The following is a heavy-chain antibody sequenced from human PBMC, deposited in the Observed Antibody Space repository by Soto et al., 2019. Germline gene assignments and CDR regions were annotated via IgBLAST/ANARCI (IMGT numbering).Heavy chain of an antibody. Sequence: SETLSLTCNVSGGSISSYYWSWIRQPPGKGLEWIGCIYYSVSTNYNPSLKSRVTISVDTSKNQFSLKLSSVTAADTAVYYCAGADSPRRYVLGDYWGQGTLVTVSS. CDR3: AGADSPRRYVLGDY. D-gene: IGHD3-22*01. CDR1: GGSISSYY. J-gene: IGHJ4*02. CDR2: IYYSVST. V-gene: IGHV4-59*01.